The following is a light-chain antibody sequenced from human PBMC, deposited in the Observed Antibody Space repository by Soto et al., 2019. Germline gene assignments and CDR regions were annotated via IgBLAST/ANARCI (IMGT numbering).Light chain of an antibody. J-gene: IGKJ1*01. CDR2: GAS. V-gene: IGKV3-15*01. CDR1: QSLRSN. CDR3: QQYNNFWT. Sequence: EVVMTQSPDTLSVSPGERVTLSCRASQSLRSNLAWYQQKPGQAPRLLIYGASTRATGIPARFSGSGSGTEFTLTISSLKSEDFAVYYCQQYNNFWTFGQGTKVEIK.